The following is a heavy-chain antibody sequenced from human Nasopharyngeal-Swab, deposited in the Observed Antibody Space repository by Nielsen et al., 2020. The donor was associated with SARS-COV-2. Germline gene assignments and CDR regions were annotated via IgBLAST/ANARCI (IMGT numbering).Heavy chain of an antibody. J-gene: IGHJ4*02. CDR2: IYYSGST. D-gene: IGHD3-10*01. V-gene: IGHV4-31*03. CDR1: GGSISSGGYY. Sequence: SETLSLTCTVSGGSISSGGYYWSWIRQHPGKGLEWIGYIYYSGSTYYNPSLKSRVTISVDTSKNQFSLKLSSVTAADTAVHYCARAILWFGELFPYFDYWGQGTLVTVSS. CDR3: ARAILWFGELFPYFDY.